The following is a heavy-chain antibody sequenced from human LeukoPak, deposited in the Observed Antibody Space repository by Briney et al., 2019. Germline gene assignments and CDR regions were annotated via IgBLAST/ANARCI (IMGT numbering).Heavy chain of an antibody. CDR3: AKDLTGYCSSTSCPRYFDY. Sequence: PGGSLRLSCAASGFTFSSYAMSWVRQAPGQGLEWVSAISGSGGSTYYADSVKGRFTISRDNSKNTLYLQMNSLRAEDTAVYYCAKDLTGYCSSTSCPRYFDYWGQGTLVTVSS. CDR1: GFTFSSYA. V-gene: IGHV3-23*01. J-gene: IGHJ4*02. CDR2: ISGSGGST. D-gene: IGHD2-2*01.